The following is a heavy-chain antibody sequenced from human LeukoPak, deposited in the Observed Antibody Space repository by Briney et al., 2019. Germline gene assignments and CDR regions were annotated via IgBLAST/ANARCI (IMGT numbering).Heavy chain of an antibody. Sequence: GGSLRLSCAASGFIFSSYAMSWVRQAPGKGLEWVSSISSSSSYIYYADSVKGRFTISRDNSKNTLILQMNSLRAEDTALYYCAKAARTGGSSGDFYYFHYWGQGTLVTVSS. J-gene: IGHJ4*02. V-gene: IGHV3-23*01. CDR3: AKAARTGGSSGDFYYFHY. CDR1: GFIFSSYA. D-gene: IGHD3-22*01. CDR2: ISSSSSYI.